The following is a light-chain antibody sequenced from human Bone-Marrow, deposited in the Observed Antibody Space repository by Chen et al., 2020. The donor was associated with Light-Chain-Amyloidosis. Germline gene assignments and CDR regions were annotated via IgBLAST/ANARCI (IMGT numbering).Light chain of an antibody. Sequence: SYVQTQPSSVSVAPGQTATTACGGNNIGSTSVHWYQQTPGQAPLLVVYDDSDRPSGIPERLSGSNSGNTSTLTISRVEAGDEADYYCQVCDRSSDRPVFGGGTKLTVL. V-gene: IGLV3-21*02. CDR1: NIGSTS. CDR2: DDS. CDR3: QVCDRSSDRPV. J-gene: IGLJ3*02.